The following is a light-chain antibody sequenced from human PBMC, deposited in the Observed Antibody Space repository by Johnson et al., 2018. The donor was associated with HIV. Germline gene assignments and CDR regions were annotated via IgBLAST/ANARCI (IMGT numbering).Light chain of an antibody. CDR3: GTWDVSLSPGGV. CDR1: SSNIGNNF. Sequence: QSVLTQPPSVSAAPGQKVTISCSGSSSNIGNNFVSWYQQLPGTAPKLLIYANNKRPSGIPDRFSGSKSDTSATLGITGLQTGDEADYYCGTWDVSLSPGGVFGTGTKVTVL. CDR2: ANN. V-gene: IGLV1-51*02. J-gene: IGLJ1*01.